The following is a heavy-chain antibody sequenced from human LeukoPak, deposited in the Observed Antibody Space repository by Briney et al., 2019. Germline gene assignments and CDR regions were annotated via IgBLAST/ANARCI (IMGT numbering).Heavy chain of an antibody. J-gene: IGHJ4*02. CDR2: IDPSDSYA. V-gene: IGHV5-10-1*01. CDR1: GYSCTSYW. Sequence: GESLRISCKGSGYSCTSYWITWVRQMPGKGLEWMGRIDPSDSYANYSPSFQGHVTISTDKSISTAYLQWSSLKASDSAMYYCARDSSSWSFDYWGQGTLVTVPS. CDR3: ARDSSSWSFDY. D-gene: IGHD6-13*01.